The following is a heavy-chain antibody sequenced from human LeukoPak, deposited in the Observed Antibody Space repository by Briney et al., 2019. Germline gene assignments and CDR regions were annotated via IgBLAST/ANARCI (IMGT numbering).Heavy chain of an antibody. CDR1: GGSFSGYY. CDR2: INHSGST. V-gene: IGHV4-34*01. J-gene: IGHJ4*02. CDR3: ARVSFEYCSGGSCYSGYTVDY. D-gene: IGHD2-15*01. Sequence: SETLSLTCAVYGGSFSGYYWSWIRQPPGKGLEWIGEINHSGSTNYNPSLKSRVTISVDTSKNQFSLKLSSVTTADTAVYYCARVSFEYCSGGSCYSGYTVDYWGQGTLVTVSS.